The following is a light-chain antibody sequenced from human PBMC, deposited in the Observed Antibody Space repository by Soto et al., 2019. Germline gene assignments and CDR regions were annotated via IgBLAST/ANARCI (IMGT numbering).Light chain of an antibody. CDR3: QSYDSSLSAYV. Sequence: QSVLTQPPSASGSPGQSVTISCTGTSSDVGGYNYVSWYQQHPGTAPKLLIFRNNNRPSGVPDRFSGSKSGTSASLAITGLQAEDEADYYCQSYDSSLSAYVFATGTKVTVL. CDR1: SSDVGGYNY. J-gene: IGLJ1*01. CDR2: RNN. V-gene: IGLV2-8*01.